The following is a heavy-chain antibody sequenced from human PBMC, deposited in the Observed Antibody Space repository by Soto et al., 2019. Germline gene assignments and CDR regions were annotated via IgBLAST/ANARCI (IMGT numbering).Heavy chain of an antibody. CDR3: ASDVKILQAVASDEASSI. V-gene: IGHV3-7*01. Sequence: EVQLVEPGGGLVQPGGSLRLSCEASGFTFINHYMSWVRQAPGKGLEWVANIKQEGSWKFYVDSGKGRFTISRDNAKHAVHPQMDSLTVEDTAVYSRASDVKILQAVASDEASSIWGPATMVTVSS. CDR1: GFTFINHY. J-gene: IGHJ3*02. D-gene: IGHD3-10*01. CDR2: IKQEGSWK.